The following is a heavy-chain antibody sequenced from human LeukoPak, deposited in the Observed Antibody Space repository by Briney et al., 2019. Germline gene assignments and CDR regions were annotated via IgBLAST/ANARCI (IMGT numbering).Heavy chain of an antibody. D-gene: IGHD6-13*01. CDR1: GGSFSGYY. Sequence: SETLSLICAVYGGSFSGYYWSWIRQPPGKGLEWIGEINHSGSTNYNPSLKSRVTISVDTSKNQFSLKLSSVTAADTAVYYCAREVAAAGTADYWGQGTLVTVSS. CDR2: INHSGST. J-gene: IGHJ4*02. V-gene: IGHV4-34*01. CDR3: AREVAAAGTADY.